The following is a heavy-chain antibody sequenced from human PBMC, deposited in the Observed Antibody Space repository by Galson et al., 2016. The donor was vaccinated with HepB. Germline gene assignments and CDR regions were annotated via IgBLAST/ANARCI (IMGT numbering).Heavy chain of an antibody. CDR1: EFTFDDYG. V-gene: IGHV3-21*01. CDR2: ISSRSNYK. J-gene: IGHJ4*02. D-gene: IGHD6-13*01. Sequence: SLRLSCAASEFTFDDYGMNWVRLAPGKGLEWVSSISSRSNYKYYADSVEGRFTISRDNAKSYLYLQMNSLRAEDTAVYYCASDRRRSWGLNYFDYWGQGTLVTVSS. CDR3: ASDRRRSWGLNYFDY.